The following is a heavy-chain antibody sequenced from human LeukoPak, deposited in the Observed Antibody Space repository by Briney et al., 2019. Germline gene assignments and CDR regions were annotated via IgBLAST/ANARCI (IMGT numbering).Heavy chain of an antibody. V-gene: IGHV3-53*01. D-gene: IGHD3-22*01. CDR2: IYSGGST. CDR1: GFTVSSNY. J-gene: IGHJ4*02. Sequence: GGSLRLSCAASGFTVSSNYMSWVRQAPGKGLEWVSVIYSGGSTYYADSVKGRFTISRDNSKNTLYLQMNSLRAEDTAVYYCARFVYDSSGIDYWGQGTLVTVSS. CDR3: ARFVYDSSGIDY.